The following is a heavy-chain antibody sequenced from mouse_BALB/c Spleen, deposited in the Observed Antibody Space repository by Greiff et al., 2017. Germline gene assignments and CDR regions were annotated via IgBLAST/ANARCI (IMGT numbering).Heavy chain of an antibody. V-gene: IGHV1S16*01. CDR2: INPSNGGT. Sequence: QVQLQQPGAELVKPGASVKLSCKASGYTFTSYWMHWVKLRPGRGFEWIGEINPSNGGTNYNEKFKRKATLTVDKSSSTAYMQLSSLTSEDSAVYYCTIRDPFAYWGQGTLVTVSA. CDR3: TIRDPFAY. CDR1: GYTFTSYW. J-gene: IGHJ3*01.